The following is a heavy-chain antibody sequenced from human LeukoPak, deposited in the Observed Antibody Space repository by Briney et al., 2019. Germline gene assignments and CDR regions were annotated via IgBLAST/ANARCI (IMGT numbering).Heavy chain of an antibody. D-gene: IGHD5-18*01. Sequence: GGSLRLSCAASGFTFSSYSMNWVRQAPGKGLEWVSSISSISSYIYYADSVKGRFTISRDNAKNSLYLQMNSLRAEDTAVYYCAPDVDTAMRYWGQGTLVTVSS. CDR1: GFTFSSYS. J-gene: IGHJ4*02. CDR2: ISSISSYI. CDR3: APDVDTAMRY. V-gene: IGHV3-21*01.